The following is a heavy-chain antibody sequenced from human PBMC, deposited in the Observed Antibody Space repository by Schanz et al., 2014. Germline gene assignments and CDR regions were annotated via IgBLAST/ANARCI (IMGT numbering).Heavy chain of an antibody. J-gene: IGHJ5*02. D-gene: IGHD2-2*01. V-gene: IGHV1-69*08. Sequence: QVPLVQSGADVKKPGSSVRVSCKASGGTFNSYTINWVRQAPGQGLEWMGRIIPSLGLAKYEQKFQDKVTITADTSTTTAYMELSGLRSEDTAVYYCARDRRRYCSTASCLHDNWFDPWGQGTLVIVSS. CDR1: GGTFNSYT. CDR2: IIPSLGLA. CDR3: ARDRRRYCSTASCLHDNWFDP.